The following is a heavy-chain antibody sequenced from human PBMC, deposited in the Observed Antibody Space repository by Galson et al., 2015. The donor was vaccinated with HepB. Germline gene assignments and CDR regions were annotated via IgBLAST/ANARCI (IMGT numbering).Heavy chain of an antibody. CDR3: AIVDTAMEDYYYYGMDV. V-gene: IGHV1-69*13. D-gene: IGHD5-18*01. CDR1: GGTFSSYA. J-gene: IGHJ6*02. Sequence: SVKVSCKASGGTFSSYAISWVRQAPGQGLEWMGGIIPIFGTANYAQKFQGRVTITADESTSTAYMELSSLRSEDTAVYYCAIVDTAMEDYYYYGMDVWGQGTTVTVSS. CDR2: IIPIFGTA.